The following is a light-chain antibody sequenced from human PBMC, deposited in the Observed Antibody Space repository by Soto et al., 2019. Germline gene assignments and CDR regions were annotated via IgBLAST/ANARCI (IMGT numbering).Light chain of an antibody. V-gene: IGKV1-39*01. CDR2: AAS. CDR3: QQSYSTPWT. J-gene: IGKJ1*01. Sequence: DIQMTQSPSSLSASVGDRVTITCRAGQSIRSYLNWYQQKPGKAPNLLIYAASSLQSGVPSRFSGSGSGTEFTLTISSLQPEDSATYYCQQSYSTPWTFGQGTKVEIK. CDR1: QSIRSY.